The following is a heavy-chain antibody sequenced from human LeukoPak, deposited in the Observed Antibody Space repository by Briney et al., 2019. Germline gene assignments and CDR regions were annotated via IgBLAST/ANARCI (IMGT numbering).Heavy chain of an antibody. J-gene: IGHJ4*02. Sequence: GGSLRLSCAASGFTFSSDAMNWVRQAPGKGLEWVSVISGGGGTIYYSDSVKGRFTISRDNSKNTLYLQMNSLRAEDTAVYYCARILYYYDSSGPGVAYYFDYWGQGTLVTVSS. CDR2: ISGGGGTI. D-gene: IGHD3-22*01. V-gene: IGHV3-23*01. CDR3: ARILYYYDSSGPGVAYYFDY. CDR1: GFTFSSDA.